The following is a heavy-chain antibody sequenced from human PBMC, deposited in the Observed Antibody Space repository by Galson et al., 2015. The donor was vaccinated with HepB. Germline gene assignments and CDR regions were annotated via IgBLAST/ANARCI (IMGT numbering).Heavy chain of an antibody. J-gene: IGHJ3*02. Sequence: SLRLSCAASGFTFSSYAMSWVRQAPGKGLEWVSAISGSGGSTYYADSVKGRFTISRDNSKNSLYLQMNGLRAEDTAVYYCARDPRVVPAAIYAFEIWGQGTMVTVSS. CDR1: GFTFSSYA. D-gene: IGHD2-2*01. CDR3: ARDPRVVPAAIYAFEI. V-gene: IGHV3-23*01. CDR2: ISGSGGST.